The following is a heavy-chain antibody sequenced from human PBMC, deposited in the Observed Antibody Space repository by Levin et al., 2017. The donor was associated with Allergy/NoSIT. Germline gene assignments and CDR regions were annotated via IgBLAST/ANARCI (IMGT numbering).Heavy chain of an antibody. J-gene: IGHJ4*02. CDR2: IYYSGST. CDR1: GGSISSGDYY. D-gene: IGHD3-3*02. V-gene: IGHV4-30-4*01. CDR3: ARVTIGSGHILY. Sequence: SQTLSLTCTVSGGSISSGDYYWSWIRQPPGKGLEWIGYIYYSGSTYYNPSLKSRVTISVDTSKNQFSLKLSSVTAADTAVYYCARVTIGSGHILYWGQGTLVTVSS.